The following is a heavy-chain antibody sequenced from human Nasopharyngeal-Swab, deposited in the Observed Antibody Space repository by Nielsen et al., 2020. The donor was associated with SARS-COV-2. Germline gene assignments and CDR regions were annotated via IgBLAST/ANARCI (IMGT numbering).Heavy chain of an antibody. D-gene: IGHD3-22*01. V-gene: IGHV4-59*01. CDR1: GGSISSYY. J-gene: IGHJ4*02. CDR3: ASPELDSSGYYIGY. CDR2: IYYSGST. Sequence: SETLSLTCTVPGGSISSYYWSWIRQPPGKGLEWIGYIYYSGSTNYNPSLKSRVTISVDTSKNQFSLKLSSVTAADTAVYYCASPELDSSGYYIGYWGQGTLVTVSS.